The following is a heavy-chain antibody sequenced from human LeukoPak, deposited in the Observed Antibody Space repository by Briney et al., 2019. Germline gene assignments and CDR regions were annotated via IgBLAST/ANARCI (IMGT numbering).Heavy chain of an antibody. CDR3: AKQAAAGPFDY. V-gene: IGHV3-11*01. D-gene: IGHD6-13*01. J-gene: IGHJ4*02. CDR2: ISSSGSTI. Sequence: PGGSLRLSCAASGFTFSDYYMSRIRQAPGKGLEWVSYISSSGSTIYYADSVKGRFTISRDNAKNSLYLQMNSLRAEDTAVYYCAKQAAAGPFDYWGQGTLVTVSS. CDR1: GFTFSDYY.